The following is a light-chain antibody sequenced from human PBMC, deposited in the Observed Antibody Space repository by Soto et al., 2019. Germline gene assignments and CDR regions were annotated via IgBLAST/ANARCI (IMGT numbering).Light chain of an antibody. CDR2: GAS. CDR3: QQYGSSPQT. CDR1: QSVSSN. Sequence: EIVMTQSPATLSVSLGERATLSCRASQSVSSNLAWYQLKPGQAPRLLIYGASTRATGIPARFSGSGSGTEFTLTIRSLQSEDFAVYYCQQYGSSPQTVGQGTKVDSK. V-gene: IGKV3-15*01. J-gene: IGKJ1*01.